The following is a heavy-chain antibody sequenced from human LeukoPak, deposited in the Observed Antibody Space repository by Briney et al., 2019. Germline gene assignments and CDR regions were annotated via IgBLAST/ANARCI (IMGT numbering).Heavy chain of an antibody. CDR1: GYSFTSYW. J-gene: IGHJ4*02. D-gene: IGHD3-9*01. CDR2: IYPGDSDT. CDR3: ARTARSYYDILTGYYLQLYYFDY. Sequence: GESLKISCKGSGYSFTSYWIGWVRQMPGKGLEWMGIIYPGDSDTRYSPSFQGQVTISADKSISTAYLQWSSLKASDTAMYYCARTARSYYDILTGYYLQLYYFDYWGQGTLVTVSS. V-gene: IGHV5-51*01.